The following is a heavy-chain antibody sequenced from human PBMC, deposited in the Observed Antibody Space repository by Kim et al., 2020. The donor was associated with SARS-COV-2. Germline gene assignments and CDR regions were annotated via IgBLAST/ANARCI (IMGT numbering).Heavy chain of an antibody. CDR1: GFTFSSYG. CDR3: AKETRYGSGSYLGYYYY. J-gene: IGHJ6*01. CDR2: ISYDGSNK. Sequence: GGSLRLSCAASGFTFSSYGMHWVRQAPGKGLEWVAVISYDGSNKYYADSVKGRFTISRDNSKNTLYLQMNSLRAEDTAVYYCAKETRYGSGSYLGYYYY. V-gene: IGHV3-30*18. D-gene: IGHD3-10*01.